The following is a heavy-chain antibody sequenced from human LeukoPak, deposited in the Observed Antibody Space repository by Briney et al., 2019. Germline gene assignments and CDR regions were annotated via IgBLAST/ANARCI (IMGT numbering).Heavy chain of an antibody. J-gene: IGHJ1*01. V-gene: IGHV1-18*01. CDR1: RYALTRFS. CDR3: VRGDCSGVSCYLPEYFRH. CDR2: ISAYNGYK. D-gene: IGHD2-15*01. Sequence: ASVKVSCKASRYALTRFSISWVRQAPGHGLEWMGWISAYNGYKDYAQKLQGRVTMTTETSTNTAYMELRSLRSDDTAVYYCVRGDCSGVSCYLPEYFRHWGQGTLVTVSS.